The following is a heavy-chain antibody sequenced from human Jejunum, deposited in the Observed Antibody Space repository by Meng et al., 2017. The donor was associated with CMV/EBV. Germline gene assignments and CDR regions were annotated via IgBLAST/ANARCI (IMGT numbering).Heavy chain of an antibody. V-gene: IGHV5-51*01. CDR2: IYPGDSDT. J-gene: IGHJ4*02. D-gene: IGHD2-21*01. CDR1: GYSFTNYW. CDR3: ARQMCGGDCPRSY. Sequence: KVAGYSFTNYWIGWGRQMPGKGREWMGIIYPGDSDTIYSPSNQGQVTISADKSISTAYLQGSSLKASDTAMYYCARQMCGGDCPRSYWGQGTLVTVSS.